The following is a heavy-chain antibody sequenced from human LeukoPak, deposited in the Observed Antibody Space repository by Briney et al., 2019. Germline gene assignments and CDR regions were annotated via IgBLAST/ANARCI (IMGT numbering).Heavy chain of an antibody. J-gene: IGHJ5*02. CDR2: ISYHGGDK. CDR3: ARDVPHNWFDT. Sequence: GRSLRLSCAAAGFTFNNHAMHWVRQAPGKRLEWVAVISYHGGDKYYADSVKGRFTVSRDNAKNTLYLQMNSLRAEDTAVYYCARDVPHNWFDTWGQGTLVTVSS. CDR1: GFTFNNHA. V-gene: IGHV3-30*04.